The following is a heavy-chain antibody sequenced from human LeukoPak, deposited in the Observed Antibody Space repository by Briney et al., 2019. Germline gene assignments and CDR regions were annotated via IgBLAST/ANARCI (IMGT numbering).Heavy chain of an antibody. CDR2: IYYSGST. D-gene: IGHD1-26*01. Sequence: SETLSLTCTVSGGSISSYYWTWIRQPPGKGLEWIGYIYYSGSTNYNPPLKSRVTISIDTSKNQFSLKLSSVTAADTAVYYCARVPSWESKYYFDYWGQGALVTVSS. CDR1: GGSISSYY. CDR3: ARVPSWESKYYFDY. J-gene: IGHJ4*02. V-gene: IGHV4-59*01.